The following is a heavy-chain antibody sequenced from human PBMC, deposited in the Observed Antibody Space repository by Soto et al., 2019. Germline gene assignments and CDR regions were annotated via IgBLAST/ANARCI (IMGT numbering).Heavy chain of an antibody. Sequence: GGSLRLSCAASGFTFSSYGMHWVRQAPGKGLEWVAVISYDGSNKYYADSVKGRFTISRDNSKNTLYLQMNSLRAEDTAVYYCAKSPGGYYSFDIWGQGTMVT. CDR2: ISYDGSNK. V-gene: IGHV3-30*18. CDR3: AKSPGGYYSFDI. J-gene: IGHJ3*02. D-gene: IGHD3-3*01. CDR1: GFTFSSYG.